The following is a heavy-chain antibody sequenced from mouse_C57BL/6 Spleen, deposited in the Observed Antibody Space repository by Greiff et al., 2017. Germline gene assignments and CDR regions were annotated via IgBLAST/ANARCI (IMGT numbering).Heavy chain of an antibody. CDR1: GFNIKDDY. V-gene: IGHV14-4*01. D-gene: IGHD1-1*01. Sequence: EVQLQQSGAELVRPGASVKLSCTASGFNIKDDYMHWVKQRPEQGLEWIGWIDPENGDTEYASKFQGKATIPADTSSNTAYLQLSSLTSEDTAVYYCTTPTVVARGFDYWGQGTTLTVSS. CDR3: TTPTVVARGFDY. J-gene: IGHJ2*01. CDR2: IDPENGDT.